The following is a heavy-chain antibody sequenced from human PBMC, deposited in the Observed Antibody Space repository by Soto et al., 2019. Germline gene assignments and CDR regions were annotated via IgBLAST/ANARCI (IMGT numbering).Heavy chain of an antibody. J-gene: IGHJ6*02. Sequence: SLRLSCAASGFTFDDYAMHWVRQAPGKGLEWVSGISWNSGSIGYADSVKGRFTISRDNAKNSLYLQMNSLRAEDTALYYCAKGAKRDGYNYYYYYGMDVWGQGTTVTVSS. V-gene: IGHV3-9*01. D-gene: IGHD5-12*01. CDR1: GFTFDDYA. CDR2: ISWNSGSI. CDR3: AKGAKRDGYNYYYYYGMDV.